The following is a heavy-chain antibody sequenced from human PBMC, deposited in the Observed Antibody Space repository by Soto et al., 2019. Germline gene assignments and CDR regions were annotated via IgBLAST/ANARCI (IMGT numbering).Heavy chain of an antibody. CDR2: INAGNGNT. J-gene: IGHJ3*02. CDR3: ARPHSSSWPLDAFDI. CDR1: GYTFTSYA. Sequence: GASVKVSCKASGYTFTSYAMHWVRQAPGQRLEWMGWINAGNGNTKYSQKFQGRVTITRDTSASTAYMELSGLRSEDTAVYYCARPHSSSWPLDAFDIWGQGTMVTVSS. V-gene: IGHV1-3*01. D-gene: IGHD6-13*01.